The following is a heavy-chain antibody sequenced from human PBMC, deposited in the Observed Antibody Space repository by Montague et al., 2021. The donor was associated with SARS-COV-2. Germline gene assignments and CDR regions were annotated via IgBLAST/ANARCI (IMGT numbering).Heavy chain of an antibody. CDR3: ASDPDDYDSSGPFDY. CDR2: ISYDGNNK. J-gene: IGHJ4*02. D-gene: IGHD3-22*01. CDR1: RFTFSSYA. V-gene: IGHV3-30*04. Sequence: SLRLSCAASRFTFSSYAMHWFRQAPGKGLEWVAVISYDGNNKYYADSVKGRFTISRDNSKNTLYLQMNSLRADDSAVYYCASDPDDYDSSGPFDYWGQGTLVTVSS.